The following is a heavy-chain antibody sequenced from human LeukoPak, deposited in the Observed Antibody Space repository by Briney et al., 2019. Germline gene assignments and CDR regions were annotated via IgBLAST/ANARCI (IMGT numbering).Heavy chain of an antibody. CDR3: ARNREPSPNYYYYMDV. CDR1: GYTFTSYD. V-gene: IGHV1-8*01. J-gene: IGHJ6*03. CDR2: MNPNSGNT. Sequence: ASVKVSCKASGYTFTSYDINWVRQATGQGLEWMGWMNPNSGNTGYAQKFQGRVTMTRNTSISTAYTELSSLRSEDTAVYYCARNREPSPNYYYYMDVWGKGTTVTVSS. D-gene: IGHD1-26*01.